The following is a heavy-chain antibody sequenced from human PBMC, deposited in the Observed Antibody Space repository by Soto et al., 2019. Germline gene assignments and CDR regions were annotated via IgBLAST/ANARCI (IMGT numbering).Heavy chain of an antibody. CDR3: GRVRGYSNYGMDI. CDR1: GFTFSSYS. D-gene: IGHD5-18*01. V-gene: IGHV3-21*01. J-gene: IGHJ6*02. Sequence: GGSMRLSCSASGFTFSSYSMNWVRQDTGKGLEWVSSISNSSSYIYYADSVKGRFTISRDNAKNSLYLQMNSLRAADPAVYHCGRVRGYSNYGMDIWDRGTT. CDR2: ISNSSSYI.